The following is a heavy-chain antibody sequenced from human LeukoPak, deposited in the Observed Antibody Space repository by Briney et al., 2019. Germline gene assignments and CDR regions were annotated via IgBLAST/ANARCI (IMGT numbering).Heavy chain of an antibody. CDR2: IYTSGST. CDR3: ASQVATTTPFDS. CDR1: GGSFSGYY. Sequence: PSETLSLTCAVYGGSFSGYYWSWIRQPAGKGLEWIGRIYTSGSTNYNPSLKSRVTMSVDTSKNQFSLKLSSVTAADTAVCYSASQVATTTPFDSWGQGTLVTVSS. V-gene: IGHV4-59*10. D-gene: IGHD5-12*01. J-gene: IGHJ4*02.